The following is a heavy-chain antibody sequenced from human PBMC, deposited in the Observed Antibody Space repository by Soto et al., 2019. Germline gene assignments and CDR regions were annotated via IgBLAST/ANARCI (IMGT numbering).Heavy chain of an antibody. D-gene: IGHD4-17*01. J-gene: IGHJ6*02. V-gene: IGHV3-48*02. Sequence: GGYLRLSCAASTFTFSSYGMNLVRQAPGKGLDWVSYSSTSSSTIYYAESVKGRFTISIDNAKNSLSLQMNGLRDEDTAVYYCVMVGGDYAYTYGMDVWGQGTTVPASS. CDR3: VMVGGDYAYTYGMDV. CDR1: TFTFSSYG. CDR2: SSTSSSTI.